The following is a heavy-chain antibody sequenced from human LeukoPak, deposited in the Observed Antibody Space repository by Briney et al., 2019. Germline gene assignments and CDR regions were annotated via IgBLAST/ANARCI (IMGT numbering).Heavy chain of an antibody. Sequence: ASVKVSCKASGYTFTNYYMHWVRQAPGQGLEWMGIINPSGGSTSYAQRLQGRVSMTSDTSTSTVYMELSSLRSEDTAVYYCARDLPHYDSSGYFPPGYYYYYMDVWGKGTTVTVSS. CDR2: INPSGGST. V-gene: IGHV1-46*01. D-gene: IGHD3-22*01. J-gene: IGHJ6*03. CDR3: ARDLPHYDSSGYFPPGYYYYYMDV. CDR1: GYTFTNYY.